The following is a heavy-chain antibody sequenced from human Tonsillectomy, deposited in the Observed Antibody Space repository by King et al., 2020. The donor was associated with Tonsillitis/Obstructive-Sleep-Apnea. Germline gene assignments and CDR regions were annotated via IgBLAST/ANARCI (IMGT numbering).Heavy chain of an antibody. D-gene: IGHD1-26*01. CDR2: TRNKANNYTT. V-gene: IGHV3-72*01. CDR1: GFTLSDHY. Sequence: EVQLVESGGGLVQPGGSLRLSCAASGFTLSDHYMDWVRQAPGKGLEWVGRTRNKANNYTTEYAASVKGRFTISRDDSKNSLYLQMNSLKTEDAAVYYCARGVGKEGPWGQGTLVTVSS. CDR3: ARGVGKEGP. J-gene: IGHJ5*02.